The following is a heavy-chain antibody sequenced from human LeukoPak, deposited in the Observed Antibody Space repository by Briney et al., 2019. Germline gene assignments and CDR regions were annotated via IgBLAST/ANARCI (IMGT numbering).Heavy chain of an antibody. CDR2: INPSGGSP. V-gene: IGHV1-46*01. D-gene: IGHD6-19*01. Sequence: ASVKVSCKASVYTFASHDMHWVRQAPGQGLEWMGVINPSGGSPTYAQKFQGRVNMTRDTSTSTFYMELSSLRSEDTAMYYCARKYSYNSGGLDHWGQGALVTVPS. CDR1: VYTFASHD. J-gene: IGHJ4*02. CDR3: ARKYSYNSGGLDH.